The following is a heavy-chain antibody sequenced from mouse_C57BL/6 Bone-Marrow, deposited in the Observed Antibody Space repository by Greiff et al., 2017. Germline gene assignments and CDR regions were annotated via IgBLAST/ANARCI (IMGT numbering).Heavy chain of an antibody. CDR3: THYSNYVDFDY. J-gene: IGHJ2*01. CDR1: GFNIKDDY. Sequence: VHVKQSGAELVRPGASVKLSCTASGFNIKDDYMHWVKQRPEQGLEWIGWIDPENGDTEYASKFQGKATITADTSSNTAYLQLSSLTSEDTAVYYCTHYSNYVDFDYWGQGTTLTVSS. D-gene: IGHD2-5*01. V-gene: IGHV14-4*01. CDR2: IDPENGDT.